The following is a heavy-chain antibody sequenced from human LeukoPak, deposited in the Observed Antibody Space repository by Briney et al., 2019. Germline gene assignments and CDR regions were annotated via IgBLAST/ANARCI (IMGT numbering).Heavy chain of an antibody. V-gene: IGHV4-34*01. Sequence: SETLSLTCAIYGGSFSGYYWSWIRQPPGKGLEWIGEINHRGSTNYNPSLKSRVTISVDTSRSSFSLELSSVTAADTAVYYCARSSWGQAMFFDYWGQGTLVTVSS. J-gene: IGHJ4*02. CDR2: INHRGST. D-gene: IGHD2-2*01. CDR1: GGSFSGYY. CDR3: ARSSWGQAMFFDY.